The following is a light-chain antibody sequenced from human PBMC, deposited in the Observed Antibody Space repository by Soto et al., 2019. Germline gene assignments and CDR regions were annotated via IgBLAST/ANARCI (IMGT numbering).Light chain of an antibody. CDR2: GAS. CDR1: QTVSNNY. Sequence: IVLSHSPCTLSLSPLYRATLSCMSSQTVSNNYLAWCQQKPGQAPRVIMYGASSRATGIPDRFSGTGSETDFTLTISRLEPEDFAVYYCQQYDNSPITFGQGTRLEIK. V-gene: IGKV3-20*01. J-gene: IGKJ5*01. CDR3: QQYDNSPIT.